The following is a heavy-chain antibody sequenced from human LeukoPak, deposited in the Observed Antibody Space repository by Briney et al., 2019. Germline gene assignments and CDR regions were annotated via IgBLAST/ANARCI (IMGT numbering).Heavy chain of an antibody. CDR3: ACPYDFWSGYYRY. CDR2: ISYDGSNK. D-gene: IGHD3-3*01. J-gene: IGHJ4*02. V-gene: IGHV3-30-3*01. CDR1: GFTFSSYA. Sequence: GGSLRLSCAASGFTFSSYAMHWVRQAPGKGLEWVAVISYDGSNKYYADSVKGRFTISRDNSKNTLYLQMNSLRAEDTAVYYCACPYDFWSGYYRYWGQGTLVTVSS.